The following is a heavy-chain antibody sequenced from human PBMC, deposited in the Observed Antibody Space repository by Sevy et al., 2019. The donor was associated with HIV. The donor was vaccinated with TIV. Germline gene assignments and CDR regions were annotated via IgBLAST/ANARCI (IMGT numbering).Heavy chain of an antibody. CDR1: GFTFSDYY. CDR2: ISSGSSYT. D-gene: IGHD6-13*01. Sequence: GGSLRLSCAASGFTFSDYYMSWIRQAPGKGLEWVSYISSGSSYTNYADSVKGRFTISRDNARNSLYLQMNSLRAEEPAVYYCAKDSRVYSSSHFDYWGQGIRVTVSS. J-gene: IGHJ4*02. CDR3: AKDSRVYSSSHFDY. V-gene: IGHV3-11*06.